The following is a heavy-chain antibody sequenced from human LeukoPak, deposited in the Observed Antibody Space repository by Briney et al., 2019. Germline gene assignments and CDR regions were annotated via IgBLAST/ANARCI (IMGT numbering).Heavy chain of an antibody. CDR2: IIPIFGTA. D-gene: IGHD3-3*01. V-gene: IGHV1-69*13. Sequence: SVKVSCKASGGTFSSHAISWVRQAPGQGLEWMGGIIPIFGTANYAQKFQGRVTITADESTSTAYMELSSLRSEDTAVYYCARLYYDFWSGYLGDDYWGQGTLVTVSS. CDR3: ARLYYDFWSGYLGDDY. J-gene: IGHJ4*02. CDR1: GGTFSSHA.